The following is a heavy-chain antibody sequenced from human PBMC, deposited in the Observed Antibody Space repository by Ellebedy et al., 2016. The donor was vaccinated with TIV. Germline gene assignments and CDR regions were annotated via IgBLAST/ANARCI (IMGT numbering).Heavy chain of an antibody. CDR2: VNPSGGST. D-gene: IGHD7-27*01. J-gene: IGHJ4*02. V-gene: IGHV1-46*01. CDR3: VRGKLIGDRGFY. Sequence: ASVKVSCXASGYTFTSYYIHWVRQAPGQGLEWMGIVNPSGGSTSSAQKFQGRVTMTRDTSTSTVYMELSSLRSEDTALYYCVRGKLIGDRGFYWGQGILVTVSS. CDR1: GYTFTSYY.